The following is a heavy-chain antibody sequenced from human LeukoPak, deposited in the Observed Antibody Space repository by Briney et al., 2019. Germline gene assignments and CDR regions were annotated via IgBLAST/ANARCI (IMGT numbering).Heavy chain of an antibody. D-gene: IGHD1-1*01. CDR3: AKAYWPLRTTGAFDI. CDR1: GFTYINYA. J-gene: IGHJ3*02. Sequence: GGALSLSCAASGFTYINYAMSGVRQAPGKGLEGVSTISDSGGRTYYADSVKGRFTISRDSSKNTLYLQMNSMRAEDTAVYSCAKAYWPLRTTGAFDIWGQGTMVTVSS. CDR2: ISDSGGRT. V-gene: IGHV3-23*01.